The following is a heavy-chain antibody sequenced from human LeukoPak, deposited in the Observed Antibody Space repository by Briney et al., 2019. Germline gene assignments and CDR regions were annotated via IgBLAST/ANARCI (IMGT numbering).Heavy chain of an antibody. V-gene: IGHV3-30*02. CDR1: GFTFSSYG. Sequence: GGSLRLSCAASGFTFSSYGMHWVRQAPGKGLEWVAFIRYDGSNKYYADSVKGRFTISRDNSKNTLYLQMNCLRAEDTAVYYCASDSDYYDSSGYYPTDWGQGTLVTVSS. CDR2: IRYDGSNK. D-gene: IGHD3-22*01. J-gene: IGHJ4*02. CDR3: ASDSDYYDSSGYYPTD.